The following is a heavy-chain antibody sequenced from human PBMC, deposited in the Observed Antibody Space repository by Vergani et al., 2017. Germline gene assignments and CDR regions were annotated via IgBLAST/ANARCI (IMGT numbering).Heavy chain of an antibody. D-gene: IGHD3-10*01. J-gene: IGHJ4*02. CDR3: ARDGYGSGRYYFDY. V-gene: IGHV4-31*03. CDR2: IYYSGST. CDR1: GGSISSGGYY. Sequence: QVQLQESGPGLEKPSQTLSLTCTVSGGSISSGGYYWSWIRQHPGKGLEWIGYIYYSGSTYYNPYPKSRVTISVDTSKNQFSLKLSSVTAADTAVYYCARDGYGSGRYYFDYWGQGTLVTVSS.